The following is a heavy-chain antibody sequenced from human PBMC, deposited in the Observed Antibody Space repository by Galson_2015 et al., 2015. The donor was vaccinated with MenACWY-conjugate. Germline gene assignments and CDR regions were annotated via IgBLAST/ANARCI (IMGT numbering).Heavy chain of an antibody. J-gene: IGHJ3*01. D-gene: IGHD6-19*01. CDR3: ARAKEQWLSKTFDL. CDR1: GFTFSNSW. Sequence: SLRLSCATSGFTFSNSWTGWVRQAPGQGLEWVANIKQDGSGKYYVDSVKGRFIISRDNAKNSLFLQMDSLRAEDTALYYCARAKEQWLSKTFDLWGQGTMVTVSS. CDR2: IKQDGSGK. V-gene: IGHV3-7*01.